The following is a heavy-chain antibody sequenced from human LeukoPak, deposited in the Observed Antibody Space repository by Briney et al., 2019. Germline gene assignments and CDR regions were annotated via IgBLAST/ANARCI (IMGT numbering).Heavy chain of an antibody. J-gene: IGHJ3*01. V-gene: IGHV3-23*01. Sequence: PGGSLRLSCAASGFTFNGYAMSWVRQAPGKGLEWVSTISPIGAGTYYADSVKGLFTISRDNSKNTLYLEMNSLRAEDTAVYYCAKYTERAFDVWGQGTTVTVSS. CDR3: AKYTERAFDV. CDR1: GFTFNGYA. CDR2: ISPIGAGT. D-gene: IGHD2-2*02.